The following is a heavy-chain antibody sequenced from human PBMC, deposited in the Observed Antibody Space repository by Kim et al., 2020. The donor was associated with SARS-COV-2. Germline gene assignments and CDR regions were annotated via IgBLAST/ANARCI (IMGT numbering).Heavy chain of an antibody. CDR3: AKTGQFDS. V-gene: IGHV3-23*01. J-gene: IGHJ4*02. CDR1: GFTLSTSA. Sequence: GGSLRLSCAVSGFTLSTSAMSWVRQAPGEGLEWVSSIVSGGATLYADSVKGRFTISRDNSMNTLYLQMDSLRVDDTAFYYCAKTGQFDSWGQGTRVTVSS. CDR2: IVSGGAT. D-gene: IGHD1-1*01.